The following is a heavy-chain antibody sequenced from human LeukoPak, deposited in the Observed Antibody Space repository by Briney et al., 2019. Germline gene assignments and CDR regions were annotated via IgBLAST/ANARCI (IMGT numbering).Heavy chain of an antibody. CDR2: IYSGGST. J-gene: IGHJ6*02. Sequence: GGSLRLSCAASGFTVSSNYMSWVRQAPGKGLEWVSVIYSGGSTYYADSVKGRFTISRDNSKNTLYLQMNSLRAEDTAVYYCAREMYSSGWSFGHYYGMDVWGQGTTVTVSS. CDR3: AREMYSSGWSFGHYYGMDV. V-gene: IGHV3-53*01. CDR1: GFTVSSNY. D-gene: IGHD6-19*01.